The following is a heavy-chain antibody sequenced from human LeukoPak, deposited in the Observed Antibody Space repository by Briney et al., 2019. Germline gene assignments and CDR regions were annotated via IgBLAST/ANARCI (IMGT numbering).Heavy chain of an antibody. CDR2: INPNSGGT. CDR1: GYKFTSYG. D-gene: IGHD5-12*01. V-gene: IGHV1-2*02. CDR3: ARAWLRLNPYFDY. J-gene: IGHJ4*02. Sequence: ASVKVSCKASGYKFTSYGISWVRQAPGQGLEWMGWINPNSGGTNYAQKFQGRVTMTRDTSISTSYMELSRLRSDDTAVYYCARAWLRLNPYFDYWGQGTLVTVSS.